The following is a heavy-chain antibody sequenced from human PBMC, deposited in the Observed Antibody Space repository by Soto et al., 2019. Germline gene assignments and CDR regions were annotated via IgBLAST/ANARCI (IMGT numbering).Heavy chain of an antibody. CDR1: GFTFSSYA. Sequence: LRLSCAASGFTFSSYAMHWVRQAPGKGLEWVAVISYDGSNKYYADSVKGRFTISRDNSKNTLYLQMNSLRAEDTAVYYCARDFGTAQARMDVWGQGTTVTVSS. CDR2: ISYDGSNK. D-gene: IGHD1-1*01. V-gene: IGHV3-30-3*01. J-gene: IGHJ6*02. CDR3: ARDFGTAQARMDV.